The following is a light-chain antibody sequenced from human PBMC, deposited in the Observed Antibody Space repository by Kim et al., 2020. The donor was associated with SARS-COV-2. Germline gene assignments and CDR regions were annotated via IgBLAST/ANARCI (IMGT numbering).Light chain of an antibody. J-gene: IGKJ1*01. V-gene: IGKV3-20*01. CDR1: QSVTDNY. CDR3: QHYGASPR. Sequence: EIVLTQSPGTLSLSPGERATLSCRASQSVTDNYLAWFQQKPGQPPRLLFYRSSTRVAGIPDRLSGYGSGTDFPLTITRLEPEDSAVYYCQHYGASPRFGQGTKVEVK. CDR2: RSS.